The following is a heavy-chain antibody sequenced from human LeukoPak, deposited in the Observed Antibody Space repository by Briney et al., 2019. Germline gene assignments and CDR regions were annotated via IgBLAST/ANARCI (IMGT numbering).Heavy chain of an antibody. J-gene: IGHJ4*02. D-gene: IGHD3-9*01. CDR2: IRSSDRAI. CDR3: ATDRDWAFDY. Sequence: GGSLSLSCVASGFTFSTYSMNWVRQAPGKGLEWVSYIRSSDRAIYYADSVTGRFTISRDNAKNSLYLQMHSLRDEDTAVYYCATDRDWAFDYWGQGTRVTVSS. CDR1: GFTFSTYS. V-gene: IGHV3-48*02.